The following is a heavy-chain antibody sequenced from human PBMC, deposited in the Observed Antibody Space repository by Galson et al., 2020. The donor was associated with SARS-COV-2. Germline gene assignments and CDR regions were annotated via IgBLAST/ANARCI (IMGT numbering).Heavy chain of an antibody. CDR2: IQQDGSEK. CDR1: GFTFSSYW. Sequence: GESLKLSCAASGFTFSSYWMSWVRQAPGKGLEWVANIQQDGSEKYYVDSVKGRFTISRDNAKNSLYLQMNSLRAEDTAVYYCARVHSYGLPILNDYYYYYMGVWGKGTTVTISS. J-gene: IGHJ6*03. V-gene: IGHV3-7*01. CDR3: ARVHSYGLPILNDYYYYYMGV. D-gene: IGHD5-18*01.